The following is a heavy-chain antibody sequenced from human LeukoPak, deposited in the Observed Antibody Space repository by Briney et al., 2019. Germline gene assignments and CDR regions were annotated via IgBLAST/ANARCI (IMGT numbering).Heavy chain of an antibody. CDR2: INWNGVSA. D-gene: IGHD1-26*01. J-gene: IGHJ6*03. CDR3: VRDKWEKYLEGYYYYMDV. V-gene: IGHV3-20*04. Sequence: GGSLRLSCAGSGFKFDAYGMSWVRQAPGKGLEWVAGINWNGVSAGYADSVKGRFIISRDNSKNSLFLEMDNLRVEDTALYYCVRDKWEKYLEGYYYYMDVWGNGTMVTVSS. CDR1: GFKFDAYG.